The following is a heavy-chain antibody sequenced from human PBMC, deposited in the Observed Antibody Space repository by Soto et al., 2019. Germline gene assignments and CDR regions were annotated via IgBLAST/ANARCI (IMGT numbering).Heavy chain of an antibody. Sequence: SETLSLTCAVYGGTLSGYYWRGIRQPLGKGLEWIGEINHSGSTNYNPSLKSRATISVDTSKNQFSLKLSSVTAADTAVYYCARVQPDYYDILTGYFMRKVPYCMDVRDQGTTVTVSS. CDR1: GGTLSGYY. J-gene: IGHJ6*02. CDR3: ARVQPDYYDILTGYFMRKVPYCMDV. CDR2: INHSGST. V-gene: IGHV4-34*05. D-gene: IGHD3-9*01.